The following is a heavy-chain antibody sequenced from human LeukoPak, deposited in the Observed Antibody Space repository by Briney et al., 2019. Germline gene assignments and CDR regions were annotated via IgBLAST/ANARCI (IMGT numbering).Heavy chain of an antibody. CDR1: GFTFSSYT. Sequence: GSLRLSCTASGFTFSSYTMRWVRQAPVKGLKWVSTITTGGLNTYYADSVKGRFTVSRDDSKNTLYLQMNSLRAEDTAVYYCAKDGGLWVSAHWGDSWGRGTLVTVSS. CDR3: AKDGGLWVSAHWGDS. V-gene: IGHV3-23*01. D-gene: IGHD7-27*01. CDR2: ITTGGLNT. J-gene: IGHJ4*02.